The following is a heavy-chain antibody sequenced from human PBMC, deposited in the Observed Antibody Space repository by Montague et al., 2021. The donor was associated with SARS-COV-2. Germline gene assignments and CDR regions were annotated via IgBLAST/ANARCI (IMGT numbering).Heavy chain of an antibody. V-gene: IGHV4-28*01. CDR1: GYSISSSNW. Sequence: SETLSLTCAVSGYSISSSNWWGWIRQSPGRGLEWIGYIYHTGSTXYNPSTKSRVTMSVDKSNNLFSLELSSVTAVDTAVYYCAKSADHNYFLDSWGQGTPVTVSS. CDR3: AKSADHNYFLDS. CDR2: IYHTGST. D-gene: IGHD5-24*01. J-gene: IGHJ4*02.